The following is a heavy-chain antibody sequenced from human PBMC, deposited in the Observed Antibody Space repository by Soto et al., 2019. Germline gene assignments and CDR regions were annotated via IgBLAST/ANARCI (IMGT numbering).Heavy chain of an antibody. J-gene: IGHJ3*02. CDR1: GFTFGSYW. V-gene: IGHV3-74*01. Sequence: EVQLVETGGALVQPGGSLRLSCAASGFTFGSYWMHWVRQAPGKGLVWVSRINSDGSSTSYADSVKGRLTISRDNAKNTPYLQMSRLRAEDSAVYDCASSYQLLSTFDIWGQGTMVAVSS. D-gene: IGHD2-2*01. CDR2: INSDGSST. CDR3: ASSYQLLSTFDI.